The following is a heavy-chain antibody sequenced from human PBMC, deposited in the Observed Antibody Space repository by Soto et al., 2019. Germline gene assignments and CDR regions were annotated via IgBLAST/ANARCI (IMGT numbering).Heavy chain of an antibody. Sequence: QVQLVESGGGVVQPGRSLRLSCAASGFTFSSYAMHWVRQAPGKGLEWVAVISYDGSNKYYADSVKGRFTISRDNSKNTLYLQMNSLRAEDTAVYYCARDKDSSSGYNWFDPWGQGTLVTVSS. D-gene: IGHD6-13*01. CDR2: ISYDGSNK. CDR3: ARDKDSSSGYNWFDP. CDR1: GFTFSSYA. J-gene: IGHJ5*02. V-gene: IGHV3-30-3*01.